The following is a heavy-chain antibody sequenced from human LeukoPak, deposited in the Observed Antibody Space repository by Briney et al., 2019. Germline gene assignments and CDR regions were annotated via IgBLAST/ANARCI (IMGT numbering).Heavy chain of an antibody. V-gene: IGHV3-30*04. CDR2: ISYNGGRK. D-gene: IGHD1-26*01. Sequence: GGSLRLSCVASGFSFSGYAIHWVRQAPGKGLEWVALISYNGGRKDYADSVKGRFTIDRDNSKNTVYLQMNSLRAEDTAVYYCARDYWWELLGAFDIWGQGTMVTVSS. CDR3: ARDYWWELLGAFDI. CDR1: GFSFSGYA. J-gene: IGHJ3*02.